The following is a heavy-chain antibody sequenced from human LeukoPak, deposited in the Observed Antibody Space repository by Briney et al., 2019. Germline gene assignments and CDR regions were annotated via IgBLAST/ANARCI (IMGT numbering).Heavy chain of an antibody. CDR3: ARVPYDYDSSGYSDY. CDR2: IYSGGST. D-gene: IGHD3-22*01. CDR1: GFTVSSNY. Sequence: PGGSLRLSCAASGFTVSSNYMSWVRQAPGKGLEWVSVIYSGGSTYYADSVKGRFTISRDNSKNTLYLQMNSLRAEDTAVYYCARVPYDYDSSGYSDYWGQGTLVTVSS. V-gene: IGHV3-66*01. J-gene: IGHJ4*02.